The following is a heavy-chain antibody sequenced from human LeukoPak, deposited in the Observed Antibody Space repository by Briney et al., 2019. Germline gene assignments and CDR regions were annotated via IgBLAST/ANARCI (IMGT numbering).Heavy chain of an antibody. D-gene: IGHD3-22*01. CDR2: INNSGST. CDR1: GGSFSGYY. CDR3: AIEDYYDSSGYRHAGSSDY. J-gene: IGHJ4*02. Sequence: SETLSLTCAVYGGSFSGYYWSWIRQPPGKGLEWIGGINNSGSTTYNPSLKSRVTISVDTSKNQFSLQLSSVTAADTPGYYCAIEDYYDSSGYRHAGSSDYWAQGPLVTVSS. V-gene: IGHV4-34*01.